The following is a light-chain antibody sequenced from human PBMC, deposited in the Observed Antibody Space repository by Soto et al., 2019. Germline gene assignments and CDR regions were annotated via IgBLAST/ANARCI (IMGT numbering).Light chain of an antibody. Sequence: DIQMTQSPSTLSASVGDRVTITCRASQSISSWLAWYQQKPGKAPKLLIYKASSLESGVPSRFSGSGSETKFTLTISSLQPDDFATYYCQQYNSYQWTFGQGTKVEIK. CDR3: QQYNSYQWT. V-gene: IGKV1-5*03. CDR1: QSISSW. CDR2: KAS. J-gene: IGKJ1*01.